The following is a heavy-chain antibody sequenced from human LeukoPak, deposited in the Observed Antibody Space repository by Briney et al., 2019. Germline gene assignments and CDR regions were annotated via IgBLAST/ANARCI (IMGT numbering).Heavy chain of an antibody. Sequence: SETLSLTCTVSGGSISSGSYYWSWIRQPAGKGLEWIGRIYTSGGTNYNPSLKSRVTISVDTSKNQFSLKLSSVTAADTAVYYCARQGYDFWSGYPRDAFDIWGQGTMVTVSS. CDR2: IYTSGGT. CDR1: GGSISSGSYY. V-gene: IGHV4-61*02. J-gene: IGHJ3*02. CDR3: ARQGYDFWSGYPRDAFDI. D-gene: IGHD3-3*01.